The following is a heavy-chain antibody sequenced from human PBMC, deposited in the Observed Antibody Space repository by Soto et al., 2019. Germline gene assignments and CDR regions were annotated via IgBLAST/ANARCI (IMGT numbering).Heavy chain of an antibody. CDR1: GRSINSYY. Sequence: PSETLSLICNVSGRSINSYYWSWVRQPPGKGLEWIGYIYDSGITSYNPSLKSRVTMSADTSKNQFSLKLTSVTGADTAVYYCARTYDSNGYANEFDSWGQGILVTVSS. D-gene: IGHD3-22*01. V-gene: IGHV4-59*01. J-gene: IGHJ4*02. CDR3: ARTYDSNGYANEFDS. CDR2: IYDSGIT.